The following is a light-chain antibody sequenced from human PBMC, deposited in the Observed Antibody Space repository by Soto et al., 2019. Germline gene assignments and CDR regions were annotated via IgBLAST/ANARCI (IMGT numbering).Light chain of an antibody. Sequence: DIRMTQSPSTMSASVGDRVTITCRASQGISHYLAWFQQRPGKVPKRLIYGAYTLESGVPSRFSGSGSGTEFTLTISSLQPEDFATYYCLQHNSYPLSFGGGTKVEMK. V-gene: IGKV1-17*03. CDR1: QGISHY. CDR2: GAY. CDR3: LQHNSYPLS. J-gene: IGKJ4*01.